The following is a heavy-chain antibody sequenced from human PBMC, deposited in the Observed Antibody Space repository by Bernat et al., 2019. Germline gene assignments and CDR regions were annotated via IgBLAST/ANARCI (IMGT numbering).Heavy chain of an antibody. V-gene: IGHV4-59*01. CDR1: GGSISSDY. D-gene: IGHD5-18*01. Sequence: QVQLQESGPGLVKPSETLSLTCTVSGGSISSDYWSWIRQPPGKGLEWIGHIHYSGSTNYNPSLKSRVTISVDTSKKQFSLQVNSVTAADTAMYYCVRGFGYSSGPGYIDYWGQGTLVTFSP. J-gene: IGHJ4*02. CDR3: VRGFGYSSGPGYIDY. CDR2: IHYSGST.